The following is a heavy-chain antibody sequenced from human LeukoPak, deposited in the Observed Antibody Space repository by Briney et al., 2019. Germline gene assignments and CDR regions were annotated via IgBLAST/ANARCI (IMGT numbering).Heavy chain of an antibody. CDR3: ASGRLGTSYY. D-gene: IGHD7-27*01. CDR1: QFTFSSYW. J-gene: IGHJ4*02. Sequence: GGSLRLSCVASQFTFSSYWMSWVRQAPGKGLEWVANIKQDGSEKYYVDSVKGRFTISRDNAKNSLYLQMNSLRAEDTAVYYCASGRLGTSYYWGQGTLVTVSS. CDR2: IKQDGSEK. V-gene: IGHV3-7*01.